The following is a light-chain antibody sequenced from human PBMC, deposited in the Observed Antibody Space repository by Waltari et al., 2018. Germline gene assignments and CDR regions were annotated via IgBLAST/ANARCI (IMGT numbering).Light chain of an antibody. CDR3: AAWDASVNGRV. CDR1: TSNIGRDT. CDR2: SDY. J-gene: IGLJ3*02. Sequence: QSVLTQPHSISGTPGQRVTISCSGSTSNIGRDTVTWYQHLPGKAPRLVIYSDYHRPSGVPDRFSGSKAGTSASLAISGLHSEDEAEYYCAAWDASVNGRVFGGGTKLTVL. V-gene: IGLV1-44*01.